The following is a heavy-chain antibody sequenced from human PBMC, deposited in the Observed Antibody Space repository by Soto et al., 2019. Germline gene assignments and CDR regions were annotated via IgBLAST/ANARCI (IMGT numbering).Heavy chain of an antibody. CDR2: IYSGGST. Sequence: GGSLRLSCAASGFTVSSNYMSSVCQAPGQVQEWLSVIYSGGSTYYADSVKGRFTISRDNSKNTLYLQMNSLRAEDTAVYYCARDSMGYYYDSSGYYNAAFDIWGQGAMVTVSS. V-gene: IGHV3-53*01. CDR1: GFTVSSNY. J-gene: IGHJ3*02. D-gene: IGHD3-22*01. CDR3: ARDSMGYYYDSSGYYNAAFDI.